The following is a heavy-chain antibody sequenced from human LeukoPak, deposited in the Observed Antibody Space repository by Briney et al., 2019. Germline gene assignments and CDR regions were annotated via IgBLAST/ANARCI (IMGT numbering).Heavy chain of an antibody. J-gene: IGHJ5*02. CDR2: IYSGGST. V-gene: IGHV3-53*01. Sequence: GRSLRLSCAASGFTVSTNYMTWVRQAPGKGLEWVSVIYSGGSTYYADSVKGRFTISRDNSKNTLYLQMSSLRAEDTALYYCSRNWGSDNWFDPWGQGTLVTVSS. D-gene: IGHD7-27*01. CDR1: GFTVSTNY. CDR3: SRNWGSDNWFDP.